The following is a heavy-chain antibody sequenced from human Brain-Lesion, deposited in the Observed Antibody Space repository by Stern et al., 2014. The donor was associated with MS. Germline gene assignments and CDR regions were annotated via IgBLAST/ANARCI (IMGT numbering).Heavy chain of an antibody. D-gene: IGHD2-2*01. CDR2: IFNSGST. Sequence: QVQLLESGPGLVKPSQTLSLSCTVSGGSISSGGYYWSWIRQPAGKGLEWIGRIFNSGSTSYNPSLKSRVTISIDPSKNQFSLRLTPMTAADTAVYYCARGRVVPGFQYYATDVWGQGTTVIVSS. CDR1: GGSISSGGYY. J-gene: IGHJ6*02. CDR3: ARGRVVPGFQYYATDV. V-gene: IGHV4-61*02.